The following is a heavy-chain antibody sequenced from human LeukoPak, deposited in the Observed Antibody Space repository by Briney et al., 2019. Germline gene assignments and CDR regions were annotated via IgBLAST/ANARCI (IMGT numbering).Heavy chain of an antibody. CDR2: IYSGGST. CDR1: GFTVSSNY. J-gene: IGHJ4*02. Sequence: GGSLRLSCAASGFTVSSNYMSWVRQAPGKGLEWVSVIYSGGSTYYADSVKGRFTISRGNSKNTLYPQMNSLRAEDTAVYYCAGMGKATVTPSNTTDYWGQGTLVTVSS. D-gene: IGHD4-17*01. V-gene: IGHV3-53*01. CDR3: AGMGKATVTPSNTTDY.